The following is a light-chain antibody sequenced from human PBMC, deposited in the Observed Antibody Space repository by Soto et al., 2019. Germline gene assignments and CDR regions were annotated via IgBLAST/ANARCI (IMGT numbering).Light chain of an antibody. CDR2: DAS. Sequence: DIQMTQSPSTLSPPVYDSVTITCRASQHIRNWLAWYQQKPGKAPNPLIYDASSLKRGVPARFSGSGSGTEFTLTISSLQPEDFATYYCQQYNTYSTFGQGTRLEIK. J-gene: IGKJ5*01. V-gene: IGKV1-5*01. CDR3: QQYNTYST. CDR1: QHIRNW.